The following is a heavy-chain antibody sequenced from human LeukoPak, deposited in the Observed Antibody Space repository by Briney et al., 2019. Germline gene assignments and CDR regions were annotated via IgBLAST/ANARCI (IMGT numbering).Heavy chain of an antibody. CDR2: IYPGDSDT. J-gene: IGHJ4*02. V-gene: IGHV5-51*01. D-gene: IGHD6-13*01. Sequence: GESLKISCKGSGYSFTSYWIRWVRQMPGKGLEWMGIIYPGDSDTRYSPSFQGQVTISADKSISTAYLQWSSLKASDTAMYYCARLPIAAAGKGGFDYWGQGTLVTVSS. CDR1: GYSFTSYW. CDR3: ARLPIAAAGKGGFDY.